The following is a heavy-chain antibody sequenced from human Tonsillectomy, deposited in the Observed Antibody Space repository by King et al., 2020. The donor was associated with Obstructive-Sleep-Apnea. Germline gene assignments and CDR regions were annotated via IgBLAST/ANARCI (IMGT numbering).Heavy chain of an antibody. CDR1: GFTFDDYG. Sequence: VQLVQSGGGVVRPGGSLRLSCAASGFTFDDYGMSWVRQAPGKGLEWVSGINLNGGSTGYADSVKGRFTISRDNAKNSLYLQMNSLRAEETALYHCARDSVGATWAPQPPDYWGQGTLVTVSS. V-gene: IGHV3-20*01. D-gene: IGHD1-26*01. CDR3: ARDSVGATWAPQPPDY. CDR2: INLNGGST. J-gene: IGHJ4*02.